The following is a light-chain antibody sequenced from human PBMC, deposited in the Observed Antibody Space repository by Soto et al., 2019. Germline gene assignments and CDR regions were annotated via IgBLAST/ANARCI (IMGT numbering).Light chain of an antibody. J-gene: IGKJ2*01. Sequence: DIVMTQSPDSLAVSLGERATIKCKSSQSVLYSSNNKNYLAWYQQKPGQPPKLLIYSASTRESGVPDRFSGSGSGTDFTLTISSLQAEDVEVYYCQQYYSTPMYTFGQGTKLEIK. V-gene: IGKV4-1*01. CDR2: SAS. CDR1: QSVLYSSNNKNY. CDR3: QQYYSTPMYT.